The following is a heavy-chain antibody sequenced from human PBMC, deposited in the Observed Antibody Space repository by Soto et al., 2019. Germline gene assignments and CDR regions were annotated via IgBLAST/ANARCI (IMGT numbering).Heavy chain of an antibody. V-gene: IGHV1-2*02. CDR1: GYTFTASY. CDR2: INPDSGIT. J-gene: IGHJ5*02. CDR3: VRDTGRSLDYVRFEA. D-gene: IGHD4-17*01. Sequence: GASVKVSCKASGYTFTASYIHWVRQAAGQGLEWMGWINPDSGITNYARKFQGRVTLTGDTSISTAYMELNTLKSDDSALYYCVRDTGRSLDYVRFEAWGQGTLVTVSS.